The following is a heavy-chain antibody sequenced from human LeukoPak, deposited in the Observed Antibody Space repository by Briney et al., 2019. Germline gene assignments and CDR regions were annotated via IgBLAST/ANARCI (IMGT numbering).Heavy chain of an antibody. CDR2: ITGSGAST. J-gene: IGHJ6*02. CDR1: GFTFSSYA. D-gene: IGHD3-9*01. CDR3: ARETTHYDILTGLYYYYGMDV. Sequence: HPGGSLRLSCAASGFTFSSYAMSWVRQAPGKGLEWVSSITGSGASTYYADSVKGRFTISRDNAKNSLYLQMNSLRDEDTAVYYCARETTHYDILTGLYYYYGMDVWGQGTTVTVSS. V-gene: IGHV3-23*01.